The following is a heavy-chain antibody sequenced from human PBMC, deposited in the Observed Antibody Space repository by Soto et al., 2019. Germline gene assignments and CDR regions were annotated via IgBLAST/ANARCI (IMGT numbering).Heavy chain of an antibody. D-gene: IGHD2-21*02. V-gene: IGHV4-34*01. Sequence: SETLSLTSAVYGGSFSGYYWSWIRQPPGKGLEWIGEINHSGSTNYNPSLKSRVTISVDTSKNQFSLKLSSVTAADTAVYYCASTQYGGNSSGAFDIWGQGTMVTVSS. CDR3: ASTQYGGNSSGAFDI. CDR1: GGSFSGYY. CDR2: INHSGST. J-gene: IGHJ3*02.